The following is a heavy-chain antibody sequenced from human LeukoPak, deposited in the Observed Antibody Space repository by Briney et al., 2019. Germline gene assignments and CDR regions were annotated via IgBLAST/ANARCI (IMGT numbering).Heavy chain of an antibody. J-gene: IGHJ4*02. D-gene: IGHD3-3*01. CDR3: AKEGLRFLEW. CDR2: IIPILGTA. Sequence: SVKVSCKASGGTFSSYTISWVRQAPGQGLEWMGRIIPILGTANYAQKFQGRVTITTDESTSTAYMELSSLRSEDTAVYYCAKEGLRFLEWWGQGTLVTVSS. V-gene: IGHV1-69*16. CDR1: GGTFSSYT.